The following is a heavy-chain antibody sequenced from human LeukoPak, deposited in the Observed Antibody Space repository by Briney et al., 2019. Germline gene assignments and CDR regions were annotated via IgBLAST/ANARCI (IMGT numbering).Heavy chain of an antibody. CDR1: GFTFGHYW. Sequence: GGSLRLSCVVSGFTFGHYWMSWVRQAPGKGLEWVANINQNENEEYYVDSVKGRFTVFRDNAKNSLYLQMSSLRAEDTAVYYCVNDQARERGYWGQGTLVTVSS. J-gene: IGHJ4*02. CDR2: INQNENEE. V-gene: IGHV3-7*01. CDR3: VNDQARERGY. D-gene: IGHD1-1*01.